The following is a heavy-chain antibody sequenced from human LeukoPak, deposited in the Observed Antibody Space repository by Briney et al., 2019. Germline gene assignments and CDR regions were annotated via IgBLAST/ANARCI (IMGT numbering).Heavy chain of an antibody. CDR3: AKHYDSSGYYPIFDY. CDR1: GFTFDDYA. V-gene: IGHV3-9*01. D-gene: IGHD3-22*01. Sequence: GGSLRLSCAASGFTFDDYAMHWVRHAPGKGLEWVSGISWNSGSIVYADSVKGRFTISRDNAKNSLYLQMNSLRAEDTALYYCAKHYDSSGYYPIFDYWGQGTLVTVSS. J-gene: IGHJ4*02. CDR2: ISWNSGSI.